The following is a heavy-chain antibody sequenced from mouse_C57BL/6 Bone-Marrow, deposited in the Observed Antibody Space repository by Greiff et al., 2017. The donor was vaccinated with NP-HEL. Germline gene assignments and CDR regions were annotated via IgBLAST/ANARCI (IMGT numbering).Heavy chain of an antibody. J-gene: IGHJ4*01. CDR2: INPSSGYT. CDR1: GYTFTDYY. Sequence: VQLQQSGAELVKPGASVKISCKASGYTFTDYYINWVKQRPGQGLEWIGYINPSSGYTKYNQKFKDKATLTADKSSSTAYMQLSSLTSEDSAVYYCARRGLPMDYWGQGTSVTVSS. D-gene: IGHD3-1*01. CDR3: ARRGLPMDY. V-gene: IGHV1S26*01.